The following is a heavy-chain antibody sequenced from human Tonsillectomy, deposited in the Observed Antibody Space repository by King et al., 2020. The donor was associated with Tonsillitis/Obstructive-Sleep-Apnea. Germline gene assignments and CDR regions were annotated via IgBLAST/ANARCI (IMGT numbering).Heavy chain of an antibody. J-gene: IGHJ6*03. CDR1: GGSFSGYY. V-gene: IGHV4-34*01. CDR3: ARGRGGNWNYYYYMDV. D-gene: IGHD4-23*01. CDR2: INHSGST. Sequence: VQLQQWGAGLLKPSETLSLTCAVYGGSFSGYYWSWIRQPPGKGLEWIGEINHSGSTNYNPSLKSRVTISVDTSKNQLSLNLSSVTAADTAVYYCARGRGGNWNYYYYMDVWGKGTTVTVSS.